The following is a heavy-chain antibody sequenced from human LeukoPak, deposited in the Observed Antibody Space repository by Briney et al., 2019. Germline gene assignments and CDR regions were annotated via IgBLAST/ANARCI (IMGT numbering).Heavy chain of an antibody. V-gene: IGHV1-24*01. Sequence: ASVKVSCKVSGYTLTELSMHWVRQAPGKGLEWMGGFDPEDGETIYAQKFQGRVTMTEDTSTDTAYMELSSLRSEDTAVYYCATVWWPLPSTGREHYYYYMDVWGKGTTVTVSS. CDR1: GYTLTELS. CDR3: ATVWWPLPSTGREHYYYYMDV. J-gene: IGHJ6*03. CDR2: FDPEDGET. D-gene: IGHD2-21*01.